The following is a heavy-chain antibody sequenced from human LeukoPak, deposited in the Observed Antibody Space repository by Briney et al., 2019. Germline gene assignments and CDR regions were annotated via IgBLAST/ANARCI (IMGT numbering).Heavy chain of an antibody. D-gene: IGHD4-23*01. J-gene: IGHJ4*02. CDR3: ANLLRWEPY. CDR1: GFTFSSYT. CDR2: ISSINFYI. V-gene: IGHV3-21*01. Sequence: GGSLRLSCAASGFTFSSYTMNWVRQAPGKGLEWVSSISSINFYIYYGDSVKGRFTISRDNAKNSLYLQMNSLRAEDTAVYYCANLLRWEPYWGQGTLVTVSS.